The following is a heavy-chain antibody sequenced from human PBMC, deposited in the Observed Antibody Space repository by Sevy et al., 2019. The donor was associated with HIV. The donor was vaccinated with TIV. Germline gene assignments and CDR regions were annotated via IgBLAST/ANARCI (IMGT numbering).Heavy chain of an antibody. CDR2: IGYDGSNK. CDR1: GFTPSTYG. D-gene: IGHD2-8*01. CDR3: ARDPRMYGDYLLAYFDS. J-gene: IGHJ4*02. Sequence: GGSLRLSCTASGFTPSTYGMHWVRQAPGKGLEWVAVIGYDGSNKYYADSVKGRFTISRDNSKNTVFFQMDSRRVADTAVYYCARDPRMYGDYLLAYFDSWGQGTLVTVSS. V-gene: IGHV3-33*01.